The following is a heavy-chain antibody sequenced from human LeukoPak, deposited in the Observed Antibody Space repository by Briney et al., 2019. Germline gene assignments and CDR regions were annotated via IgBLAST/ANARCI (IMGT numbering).Heavy chain of an antibody. CDR1: GFTFRNAW. Sequence: GGSMRLSCAASGFTFRNAWMSWVRQAPGKGLEWVGRIKSNTDGGTTDYAAPVKGRFTISRDDSKNTLYLQMNSLKTEDTAVYYCTTDWASFRTYYYGSGSYRDYWGQGTLVTVSS. CDR3: TTDWASFRTYYYGSGSYRDY. D-gene: IGHD3-10*01. CDR2: IKSNTDGGTT. V-gene: IGHV3-15*01. J-gene: IGHJ4*02.